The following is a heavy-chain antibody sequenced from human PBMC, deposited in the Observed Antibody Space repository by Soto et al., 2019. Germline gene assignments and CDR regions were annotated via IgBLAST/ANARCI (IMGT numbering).Heavy chain of an antibody. CDR3: VRSDYNGDGSSWPSRDYYYYYMDV. D-gene: IGHD6-13*01. CDR2: IYYSGST. CDR1: GGSISSYY. J-gene: IGHJ6*03. Sequence: PETLSITCTVSGGSISSYYLSWIRQPPGKGLEWIGYIYYSGSTNSNPSLKSRVTISVDTSKDQFSLTLSSVTASDTAVYYCVRSDYNGDGSSWPSRDYYYYYMDVSRKGTTVTVSS. V-gene: IGHV4-59*08.